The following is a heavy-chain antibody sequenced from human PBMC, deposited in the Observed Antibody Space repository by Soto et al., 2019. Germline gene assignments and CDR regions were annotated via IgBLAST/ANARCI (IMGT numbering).Heavy chain of an antibody. J-gene: IGHJ5*02. CDR2: ISSNGGST. V-gene: IGHV3-64D*06. D-gene: IGHD3-10*01. Sequence: PGGSLRLSCSASGFTFSSYAMHWVRQAPGKGLEYVSAISSNGGSTYYADSVKGRFTISRDNSKNTLYLQMSSLRAEDTAVYYCVKDRGSRGLTYHWFEPWGQGTLVTVSS. CDR3: VKDRGSRGLTYHWFEP. CDR1: GFTFSSYA.